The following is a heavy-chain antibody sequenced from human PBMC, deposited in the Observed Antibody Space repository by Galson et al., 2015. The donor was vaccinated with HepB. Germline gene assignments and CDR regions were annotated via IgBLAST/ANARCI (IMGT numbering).Heavy chain of an antibody. V-gene: IGHV1-3*01. CDR1: GYTFTSYA. CDR3: ARGTVRVRGVNDY. D-gene: IGHD3-10*01. J-gene: IGHJ4*02. CDR2: INAGNGNT. Sequence: SVKVSCKASGYTFTSYAMHWVRQAPGQRLEWMGWINAGNGNTKYSQKFQGRVTITRDTSASTAYMELSSLRSEDTAVYYCARGTVRVRGVNDYWGQGTLVTVSS.